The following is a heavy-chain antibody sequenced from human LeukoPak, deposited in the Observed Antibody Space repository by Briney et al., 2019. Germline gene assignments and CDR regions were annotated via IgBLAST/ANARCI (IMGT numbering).Heavy chain of an antibody. CDR2: ISRTGVAT. D-gene: IGHD2-15*01. CDR1: GFTFTSFA. J-gene: IGHJ4*02. V-gene: IGHV3-23*01. Sequence: GGTLRLSCAASGFTFTSFAMAWVRQAPGKGLEWVSTISRTGVATYYANSVKGRFTISRDNSKNTVYLQMNSLRAEDTAVYYCAKDRVNGRTFDYWGQGTLVTVSS. CDR3: AKDRVNGRTFDY.